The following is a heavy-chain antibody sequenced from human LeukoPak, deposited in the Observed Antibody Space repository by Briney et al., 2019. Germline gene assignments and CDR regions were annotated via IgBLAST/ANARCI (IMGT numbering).Heavy chain of an antibody. D-gene: IGHD3-9*01. V-gene: IGHV4-39*07. Sequence: TSETLSLTCTVPGGSISSSSYYWGWIRQPPGKGLEWIGSIYYSGRTFYNPSLKSRVTISVDTSKNQFSVKLSSVTAADTAVYYCVGDILTGYRDNWFEPWGQGTLVTVSS. CDR3: VGDILTGYRDNWFEP. CDR2: IYYSGRT. CDR1: GGSISSSSYY. J-gene: IGHJ5*02.